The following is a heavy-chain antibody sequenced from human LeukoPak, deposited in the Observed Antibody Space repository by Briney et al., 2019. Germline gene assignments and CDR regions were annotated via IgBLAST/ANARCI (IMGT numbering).Heavy chain of an antibody. Sequence: GGSLRLSCEASGFIFSNFGMHWVRQAPGKGLEWVSAISGSGGSTYYAGSVKGRFTISRDNSKNTLYLQMNSLRAEDTAVYYCAKNLVAVLLWFGDHWGQGTLVTVSS. CDR3: AKNLVAVLLWFGDH. CDR2: ISGSGGST. J-gene: IGHJ4*02. V-gene: IGHV3-23*01. CDR1: GFIFSNFG. D-gene: IGHD3-10*01.